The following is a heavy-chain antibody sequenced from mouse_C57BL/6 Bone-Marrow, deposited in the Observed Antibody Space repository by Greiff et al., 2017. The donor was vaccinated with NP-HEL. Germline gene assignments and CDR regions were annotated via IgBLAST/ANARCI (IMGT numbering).Heavy chain of an antibody. CDR1: GYTFTSYW. CDR3: ARGSCYGSSYDYFDY. D-gene: IGHD1-1*01. V-gene: IGHV1-72*01. Sequence: VQLQQPGAELVKPGASVKLSCKASGYTFTSYWMHWVKQRPGRGLEWIGRIAPNSGGTKYNEKFKSKATLTVDKPSSTAYMQLSSLTAEDSAVYYGARGSCYGSSYDYFDYWGQGTTLTVSS. J-gene: IGHJ2*01. CDR2: IAPNSGGT.